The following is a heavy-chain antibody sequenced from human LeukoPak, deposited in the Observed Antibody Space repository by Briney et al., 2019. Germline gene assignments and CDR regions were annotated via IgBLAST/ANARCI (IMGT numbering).Heavy chain of an antibody. CDR2: ISSSSSYI. D-gene: IGHD2-21*01. Sequence: GGSLRLSCAASGFTFSSYSMNWVRQAPGKGLEWVSSISSSSSYIYYADSVKGRFTISRDSSKNTLYLQMNRLRAEDAAVYYCAKAPVTTCSGAYCYPFDYWGQGTLVTVSS. CDR1: GFTFSSYS. J-gene: IGHJ4*02. V-gene: IGHV3-21*04. CDR3: AKAPVTTCSGAYCYPFDY.